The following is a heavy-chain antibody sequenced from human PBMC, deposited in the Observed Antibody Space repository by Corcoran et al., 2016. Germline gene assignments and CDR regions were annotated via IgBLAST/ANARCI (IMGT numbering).Heavy chain of an antibody. Sequence: QVQLVQSGAEVKKPGSSVKVSCKASGGTFSSYAISWVRQAPGQGLEWMGGIIPIFGTANYAQKFQGRVTITADESTSTAYMELSSLRSEDTAGYYCASPSRWLQSSRYAFDIWGQGTMVTVSS. CDR3: ASPSRWLQSSRYAFDI. D-gene: IGHD5-12*01. J-gene: IGHJ3*02. CDR2: IIPIFGTA. V-gene: IGHV1-69*01. CDR1: GGTFSSYA.